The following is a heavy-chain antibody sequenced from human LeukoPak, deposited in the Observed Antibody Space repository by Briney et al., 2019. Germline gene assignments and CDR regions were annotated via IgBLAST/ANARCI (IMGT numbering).Heavy chain of an antibody. D-gene: IGHD5-18*01. V-gene: IGHV4-59*08. CDR3: ARHVGYGDNWFDP. CDR2: IYYSGST. Sequence: SETLSLTCTVSGGSISSYYWSWIRQPPGKGLEWIGYIYYSGSTNYNPSLKSRVTISVDTSKNQFSLKLRSLTAADTAVYYCARHVGYGDNWFDPWGQGTLVTVSS. J-gene: IGHJ5*02. CDR1: GGSISSYY.